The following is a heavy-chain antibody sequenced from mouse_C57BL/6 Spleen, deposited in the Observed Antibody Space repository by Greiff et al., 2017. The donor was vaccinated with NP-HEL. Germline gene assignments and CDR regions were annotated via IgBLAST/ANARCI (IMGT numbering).Heavy chain of an antibody. CDR3: ARSSGFEYYYGSPQFAY. CDR1: GYTFTGYW. D-gene: IGHD1-1*01. V-gene: IGHV1-9*01. CDR2: ILPGSGST. Sequence: QVHVKQSGAELMKPGASVKLSCKATGYTFTGYWIEWVKQRPGHGLEWIGEILPGSGSTNYNEKFKGKATFTADTSSNTAYMQLSSLTTEDSAIYYCARSSGFEYYYGSPQFAYWGQGTLVTVSA. J-gene: IGHJ3*01.